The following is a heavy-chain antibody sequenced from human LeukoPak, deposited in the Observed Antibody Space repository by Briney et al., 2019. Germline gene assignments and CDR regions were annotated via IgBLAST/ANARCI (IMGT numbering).Heavy chain of an antibody. Sequence: TGGSLRLSCAASGFTSRSYAMHWVRQAPGKGLEWGAVISYDGSNKYYADSVKGRFTISRDNSKNTLYLQMNSLRVEDTAIYYCARDVRQLPFGWSPFGTFDIWGQGTMVTVSS. V-gene: IGHV3-30-3*01. CDR3: ARDVRQLPFGWSPFGTFDI. CDR2: ISYDGSNK. CDR1: GFTSRSYA. D-gene: IGHD2-2*01. J-gene: IGHJ3*02.